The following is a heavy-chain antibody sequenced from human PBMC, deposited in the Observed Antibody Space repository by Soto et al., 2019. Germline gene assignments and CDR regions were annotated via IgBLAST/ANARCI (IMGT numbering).Heavy chain of an antibody. D-gene: IGHD3-22*01. Sequence: QVKLVQSGTEVKKPGASIKVSCKASGYSFATSGMSWVRQAPGQGLEWMGWISAYNGNTNFDQNFQARVTMSTDTSTSTAYLEVRNLRSDDTAVYYCARAGQYYDASGYANWGQGTLVTVSS. CDR3: ARAGQYYDASGYAN. CDR1: GYSFATSG. J-gene: IGHJ4*02. V-gene: IGHV1-18*01. CDR2: ISAYNGNT.